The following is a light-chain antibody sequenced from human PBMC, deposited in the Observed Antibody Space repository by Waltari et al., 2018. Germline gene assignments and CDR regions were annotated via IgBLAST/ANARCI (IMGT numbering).Light chain of an antibody. CDR2: AAS. CDR1: QSVGRS. CDR3: QHYVRLPAT. Sequence: EIVLTQSPGTLSLSPGERATLSCRAGQSVGRSLASYQQKPGQAPRLLIYAASSRATGIPDRFSGSGSGTDFSLTISRLEPEYFAVYYCQHYVRLPATYGQGTKVEIK. V-gene: IGKV3-20*01. J-gene: IGKJ1*01.